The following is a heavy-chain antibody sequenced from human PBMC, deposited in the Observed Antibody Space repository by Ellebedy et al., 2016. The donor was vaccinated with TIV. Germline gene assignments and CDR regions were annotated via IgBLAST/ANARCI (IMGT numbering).Heavy chain of an antibody. Sequence: ASVKVSCKASGYTFTSYGMSWVRQAPGQGLEWMGWISTYNGHTKYAQNLQGRVTMTTDTSTSTAYMELTSLTSDDTAVYYCARVPHYDEFDYWGQGSLVTVSS. CDR2: ISTYNGHT. J-gene: IGHJ4*02. CDR3: ARVPHYDEFDY. CDR1: GYTFTSYG. V-gene: IGHV1-18*01. D-gene: IGHD4-17*01.